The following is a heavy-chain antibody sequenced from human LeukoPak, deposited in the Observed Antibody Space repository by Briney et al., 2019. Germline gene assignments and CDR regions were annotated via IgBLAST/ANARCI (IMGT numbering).Heavy chain of an antibody. CDR2: ISAYNGNT. J-gene: IGHJ4*02. CDR1: GYTFTSYV. Sequence: ASVKVSCKASGYTFTSYVISWVRQAPGQGLEWMGWISAYNGNTNYAQKLQGRVTMTTDTSTGTAYMELRSLRSDDTAVYYCARGRYNWNDDGTIVDYWGQGTLVTVSS. CDR3: ARGRYNWNDDGTIVDY. D-gene: IGHD1-1*01. V-gene: IGHV1-18*01.